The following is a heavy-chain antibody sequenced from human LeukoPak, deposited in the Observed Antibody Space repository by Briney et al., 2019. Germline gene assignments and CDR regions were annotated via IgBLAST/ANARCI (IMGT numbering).Heavy chain of an antibody. D-gene: IGHD6-19*01. V-gene: IGHV3-9*01. CDR3: AKDTVAVAGTDPFDY. CDR2: ISWNSGSI. Sequence: GGSLRLSCAASGFTFSSYGMSWVRQAPGKGLEWVSGISWNSGSIGYADSVKGRFTISRDNAKNSLYLQMNSLRAEGTALYYCAKDTVAVAGTDPFDYWGQGTLVTVSS. CDR1: GFTFSSYG. J-gene: IGHJ4*02.